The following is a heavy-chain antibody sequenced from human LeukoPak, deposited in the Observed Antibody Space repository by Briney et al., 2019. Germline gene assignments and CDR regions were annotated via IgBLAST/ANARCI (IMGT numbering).Heavy chain of an antibody. J-gene: IGHJ5*02. V-gene: IGHV4-61*02. Sequence: SQTLFLTCTVSGGSISSGSYYWSWIRQPAGKGLEWIGRIYTSGSTNYNPSLKSRVTISVDTSKNQFSLKLSSVTAADTAVYYCAREYYGGNTYNWFDPWGQGTLVTVSS. CDR2: IYTSGST. CDR1: GGSISSGSYY. D-gene: IGHD4-23*01. CDR3: AREYYGGNTYNWFDP.